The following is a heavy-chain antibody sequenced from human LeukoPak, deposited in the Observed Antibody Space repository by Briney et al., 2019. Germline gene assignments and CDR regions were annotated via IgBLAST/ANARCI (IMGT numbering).Heavy chain of an antibody. V-gene: IGHV3-53*05. Sequence: GSLILSCAASGFTVSSDYMSWVRQAPGKGLEWVSVIHSGGSTYYADSVKGRFTISRDKSKNTVYLQMNSLRFEDTAMYYCARNWFDPWGQGALVTVSS. CDR2: IHSGGST. CDR1: GFTVSSDY. CDR3: ARNWFDP. J-gene: IGHJ5*02.